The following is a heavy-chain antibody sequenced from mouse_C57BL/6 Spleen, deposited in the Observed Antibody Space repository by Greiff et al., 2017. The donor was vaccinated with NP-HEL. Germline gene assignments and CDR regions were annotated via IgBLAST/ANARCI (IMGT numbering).Heavy chain of an antibody. Sequence: QVQLQQSGPELVKPGASVTISCKASGYAFSSSWMNWVKQRPGKGLEWIGRIYPGDGDTNYIGTFKGQATLTADKSSSTAYMQLSSLTSEDSAVYFCARSLSYGSSHYYAMDYWGQGTSVTVSS. V-gene: IGHV1-82*01. D-gene: IGHD1-1*01. CDR2: IYPGDGDT. CDR1: GYAFSSSW. CDR3: ARSLSYGSSHYYAMDY. J-gene: IGHJ4*01.